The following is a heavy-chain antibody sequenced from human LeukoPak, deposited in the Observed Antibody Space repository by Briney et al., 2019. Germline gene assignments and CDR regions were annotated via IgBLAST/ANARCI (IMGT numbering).Heavy chain of an antibody. Sequence: GGSLRLSCATSGFSFSSYWMSWVRQAPGKGLEWVANIKEDGREKHYVDSVKGRFTLSRDNAQNSLYLQMTSLRAEDTAVYYCTWYYDSSGYYYFDYWGQGTLVTVSS. J-gene: IGHJ4*02. CDR2: IKEDGREK. CDR1: GFSFSSYW. V-gene: IGHV3-7*03. CDR3: TWYYDSSGYYYFDY. D-gene: IGHD3-22*01.